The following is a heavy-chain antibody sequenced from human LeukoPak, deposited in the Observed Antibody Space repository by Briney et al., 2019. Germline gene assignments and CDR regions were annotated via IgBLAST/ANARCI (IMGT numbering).Heavy chain of an antibody. Sequence: ASVKVSCKASGYTFTGYYMHWVRQAPGQGLEWMGWISAYNGNTNYAQKLQGRVTMTTDTSTSTAYMELRSLRSDDTAVYYCARDVAYYYDSSGYPDYWGQGTLVTVSS. CDR3: ARDVAYYYDSSGYPDY. V-gene: IGHV1-18*04. J-gene: IGHJ4*02. CDR1: GYTFTGYY. D-gene: IGHD3-22*01. CDR2: ISAYNGNT.